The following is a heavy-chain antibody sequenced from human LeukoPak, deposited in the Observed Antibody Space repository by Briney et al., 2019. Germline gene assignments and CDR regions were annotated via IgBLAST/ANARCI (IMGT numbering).Heavy chain of an antibody. Sequence: ASVKVSCKASGYTFTSYDINWVRQATGQGLEWMGWMNPNSGNTGYAQKFQGRVTITRNTSISTAYMELSSLRSEDTAVYYCARGSWGPLYGDCWGQGTLVTVSS. J-gene: IGHJ4*02. CDR3: ARGSWGPLYGDC. CDR1: GYTFTSYD. D-gene: IGHD6-13*01. CDR2: MNPNSGNT. V-gene: IGHV1-8*03.